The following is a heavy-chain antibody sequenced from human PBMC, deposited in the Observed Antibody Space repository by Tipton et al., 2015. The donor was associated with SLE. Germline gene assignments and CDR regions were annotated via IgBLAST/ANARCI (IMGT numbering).Heavy chain of an antibody. CDR1: GYSISSGYY. Sequence: LRLSCTVSGYSISSGYYWGWIRPPPEKGLEWIGSIYHSGSTFYNPSLKSRVTISVDTSKSQFSLKLNSVTAADTAVYYCAREFLNPVTTVRYHFDLWGRGTLVTVSS. V-gene: IGHV4-38-2*02. D-gene: IGHD4-11*01. J-gene: IGHJ2*01. CDR2: IYHSGST. CDR3: AREFLNPVTTVRYHFDL.